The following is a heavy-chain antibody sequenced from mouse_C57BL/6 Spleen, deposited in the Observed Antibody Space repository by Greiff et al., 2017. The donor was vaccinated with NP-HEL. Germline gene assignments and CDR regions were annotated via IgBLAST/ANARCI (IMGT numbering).Heavy chain of an antibody. J-gene: IGHJ4*01. CDR1: GFTFTDYY. CDR3: ARYYYGGAMDY. D-gene: IGHD1-1*01. CDR2: IRNKANGYTT. Sequence: EVKVEESGGGLVQPGGSLSLSCAASGFTFTDYYMSWVRQPPGKALEWLGFIRNKANGYTTEYSASVKGRFTISRDNSQSILYLQMNALRAEDSATYYCARYYYGGAMDYWGQGTSVTVSS. V-gene: IGHV7-3*01.